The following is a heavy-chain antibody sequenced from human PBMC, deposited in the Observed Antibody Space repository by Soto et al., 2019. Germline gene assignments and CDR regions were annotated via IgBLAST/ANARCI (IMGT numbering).Heavy chain of an antibody. J-gene: IGHJ6*02. CDR1: GFTFSSYA. CDR2: ISGSGGST. Sequence: EVQLLESGGGLVQPGGSLRLSCAASGFTFSSYAMSCVRQAPGQGLEWVSAISGSGGSTYYADSVQGRFTISRDNSTNMLYVKMNSLGAEDTAVYYCAKMGREASGIPQCRFYYGMDVWGRGTTGTVSS. V-gene: IGHV3-23*01. CDR3: AKMGREASGIPQCRFYYGMDV. D-gene: IGHD6-13*01.